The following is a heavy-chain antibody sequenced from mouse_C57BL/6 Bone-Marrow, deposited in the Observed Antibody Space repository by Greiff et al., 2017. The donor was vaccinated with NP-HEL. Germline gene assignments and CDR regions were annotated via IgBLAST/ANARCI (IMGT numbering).Heavy chain of an antibody. CDR2: IHPSDSDT. J-gene: IGHJ2*01. V-gene: IGHV1-74*01. CDR3: AYIGDYYGSIFYFDY. D-gene: IGHD1-1*01. Sequence: QVQLQQPGAELVKPGASVKVSCKASGYTFTSYWMHWVKQRPGQGLEWIGRIHPSDSDTNYNQKFKGKATLTVDKSSSTAYMQLSSLTSEDSAVYYCAYIGDYYGSIFYFDYWGQGTTLTVSS. CDR1: GYTFTSYW.